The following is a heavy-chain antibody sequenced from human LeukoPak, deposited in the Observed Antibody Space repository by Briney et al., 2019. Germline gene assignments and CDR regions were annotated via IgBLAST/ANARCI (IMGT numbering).Heavy chain of an antibody. CDR1: GFTFSSYW. V-gene: IGHV3-7*03. Sequence: GGSLRLSCAASGFTFSSYWMSWVRQAPGKGLEWVANIKQDGSEKYYVDSVKGRFTITRDNSKNTLYLQMNSLRDEDTAVYYCAKGSFSSDYHPKLYYYYYYMAVWGRGTTVTVSS. J-gene: IGHJ6*03. CDR2: IKQDGSEK. CDR3: AKGSFSSDYHPKLYYYYYYMAV. D-gene: IGHD4-17*01.